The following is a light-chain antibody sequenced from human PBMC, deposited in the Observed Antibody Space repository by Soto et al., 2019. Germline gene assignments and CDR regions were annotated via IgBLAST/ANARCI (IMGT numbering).Light chain of an antibody. CDR2: AAS. J-gene: IGKJ5*01. Sequence: EIVMTQSPVTLSVSQGERATLSCRASQFVSSNLAWYQQKPGQAPRLLIYAASTRATGIPARFSGSGSGTDFTLTISGLEPEDFAVYYCQQYGSSALTFGGGTRLEIK. CDR1: QFVSSN. V-gene: IGKV3-20*01. CDR3: QQYGSSALT.